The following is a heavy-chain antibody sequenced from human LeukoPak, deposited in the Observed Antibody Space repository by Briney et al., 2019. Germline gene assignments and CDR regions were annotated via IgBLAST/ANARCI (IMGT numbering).Heavy chain of an antibody. CDR3: ARQTGSGLFVLP. CDR1: GGSFSGYY. Sequence: SETLSLTCAVYGGSFSGYYWSWIRQPPGKGLEWIGEINHSGSTNYNPSLKSRVTISVNTSKNQFSLRLTSVTAADTAVYYCARQTGSGLFVLPGGQGTLVTVSS. V-gene: IGHV4-34*01. J-gene: IGHJ4*02. D-gene: IGHD3/OR15-3a*01. CDR2: INHSGST.